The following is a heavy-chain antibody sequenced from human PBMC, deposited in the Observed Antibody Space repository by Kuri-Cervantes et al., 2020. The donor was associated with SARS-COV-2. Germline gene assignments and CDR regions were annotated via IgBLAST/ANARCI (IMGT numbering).Heavy chain of an antibody. J-gene: IGHJ4*02. CDR1: GGTFSSYA. D-gene: IGHD3-9*01. V-gene: IGHV1-8*02. CDR3: ARVASVLRYFDWLFPSGYFDY. CDR2: MNPNSGNT. Sequence: ASVKVSCKASGGTFSSYAISWVRQAPGQGLEWMGWMNPNSGNTGYAQKFQGRVTMTRNTSISTAYMELRSLRSDDTAVYYCARVASVLRYFDWLFPSGYFDYWGQGTLVTVSS.